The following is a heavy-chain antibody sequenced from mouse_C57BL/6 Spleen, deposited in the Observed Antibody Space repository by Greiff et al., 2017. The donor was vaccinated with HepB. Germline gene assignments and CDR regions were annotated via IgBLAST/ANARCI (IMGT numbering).Heavy chain of an antibody. CDR1: GYTFTDYY. Sequence: VKLQESGPELVKPGASVKISCKASGYTFTDYYINWVKQRPGQGLEWIGWIFPGSGSTYYNEKFKGKATLTVDKSSSKAYMLLSSLTSEDSAVYFCARSAATGGGLDYWGQGTTLTVSS. CDR2: IFPGSGST. J-gene: IGHJ2*01. CDR3: ARSAATGGGLDY. V-gene: IGHV1-75*01.